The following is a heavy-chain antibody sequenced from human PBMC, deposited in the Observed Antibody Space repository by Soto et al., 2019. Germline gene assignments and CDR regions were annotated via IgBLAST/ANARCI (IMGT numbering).Heavy chain of an antibody. J-gene: IGHJ4*02. V-gene: IGHV3-15*01. CDR3: TIVLLALRDLTWSDY. CDR2: IKSKTDGGTT. Sequence: KPGGSLRLSCAASGFTFSNAWMSWVRQAPGKGLEWVGRIKSKTDGGTTDYAAPVKGRFTISRDDSKNTLYLQMNSLKTEDTAVYYCTIVLLALRDLTWSDYWGQGTLVTVSS. D-gene: IGHD3-9*01. CDR1: GFTFSNAW.